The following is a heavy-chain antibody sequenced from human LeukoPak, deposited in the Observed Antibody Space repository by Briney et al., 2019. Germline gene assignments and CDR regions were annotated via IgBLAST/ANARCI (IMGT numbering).Heavy chain of an antibody. CDR1: GGSISSYY. CDR2: IYTSGTT. CDR3: ARANYDGSDY. V-gene: IGHV4-4*07. Sequence: SETLSLTCTVSGGSISSYYWSWIRQPAGKGLEWIGRIYTSGTTNYNPSLKGRVTMSADTSKNQFSLKMRSVTAADTAVYYCARANYDGSDYWGQGTLVTVSS. J-gene: IGHJ4*02. D-gene: IGHD3-22*01.